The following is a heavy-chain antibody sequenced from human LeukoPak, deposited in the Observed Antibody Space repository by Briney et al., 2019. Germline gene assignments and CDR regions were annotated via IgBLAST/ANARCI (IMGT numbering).Heavy chain of an antibody. Sequence: GESLKISCKGSGYSFTSYWIGWVRQMPGKGLEWMGIIYPGDSDTRYSPSFQGQVTISADKSISTAYLQWSSLKASDTAMYYCARPNRVYYDSSGLDAFDIWGQGTMVTVSS. V-gene: IGHV5-51*03. CDR3: ARPNRVYYDSSGLDAFDI. J-gene: IGHJ3*02. D-gene: IGHD3-22*01. CDR2: IYPGDSDT. CDR1: GYSFTSYW.